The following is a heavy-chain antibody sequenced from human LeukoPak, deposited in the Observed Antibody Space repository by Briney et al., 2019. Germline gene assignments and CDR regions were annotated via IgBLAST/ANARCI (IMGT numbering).Heavy chain of an antibody. V-gene: IGHV4-39*01. CDR2: IYYSGST. CDR3: ARAMYYYDSSGYRLRVDAFDI. J-gene: IGHJ3*02. D-gene: IGHD3-22*01. Sequence: SSESLSLTCTVSGGSISSSSYYWGWIRQPPGKGLEWIGSIYYSGSTYYNPSLKSRVTISVDTSKIQFSLKLSSVTAADTAVYYCARAMYYYDSSGYRLRVDAFDIWGQGTMVTVSS. CDR1: GGSISSSSYY.